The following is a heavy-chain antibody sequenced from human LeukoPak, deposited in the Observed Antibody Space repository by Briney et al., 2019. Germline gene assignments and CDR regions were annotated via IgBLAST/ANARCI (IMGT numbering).Heavy chain of an antibody. Sequence: NTSETLSLTCTVSGGSISSSSYYWGWIRQTPGKGLEWIGTMYYSGSTNYNPSLKSRVTLSTDTPKNQFSLRLSSVTAADTAVYYCASKSTAWTIDYWGQGTLVTVSS. CDR3: ASKSTAWTIDY. D-gene: IGHD3/OR15-3a*01. CDR2: MYYSGST. CDR1: GGSISSSSYY. V-gene: IGHV4-39*01. J-gene: IGHJ4*02.